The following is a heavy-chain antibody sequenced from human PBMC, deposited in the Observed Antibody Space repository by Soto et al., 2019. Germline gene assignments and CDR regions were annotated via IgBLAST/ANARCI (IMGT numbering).Heavy chain of an antibody. J-gene: IGHJ5*02. Sequence: QVQLVQSGAEVKKPGSSVKVSCEASGGTFRTESFNWVRQAPGQGLEWMGGIIPVLGTTDYAPRFRGRVTITADESTSTAYMEVGSLTYDDTAVYYCASHDPGARFDPWGQGTLVIVSS. CDR1: GGTFRTES. V-gene: IGHV1-69*01. CDR3: ASHDPGARFDP. D-gene: IGHD1-1*01. CDR2: IIPVLGTT.